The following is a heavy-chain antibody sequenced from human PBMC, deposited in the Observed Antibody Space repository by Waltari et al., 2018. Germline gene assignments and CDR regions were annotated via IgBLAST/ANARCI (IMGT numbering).Heavy chain of an antibody. V-gene: IGHV1-24*01. J-gene: IGHJ4*02. D-gene: IGHD3-3*01. CDR2: FDPEDGET. CDR1: GYTLTDLS. CDR3: ATDPDFWSGPRFDY. Sequence: QVQLVQSGAEVKKPGASVKVPCKVSGYTLTDLSMNWVRQAPGKGIEWMGGFDPEDGETIYAQKFQGRVTMTEDTSTDTAYMELSSLRSGDTAVYYCATDPDFWSGPRFDYWGQGTLVTVSS.